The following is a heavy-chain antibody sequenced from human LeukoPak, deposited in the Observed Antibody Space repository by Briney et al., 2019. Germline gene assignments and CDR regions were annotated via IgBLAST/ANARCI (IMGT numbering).Heavy chain of an antibody. CDR3: ASYYDSGSYYNMGTYYFDY. J-gene: IGHJ4*02. CDR1: GGSVSSGTYY. V-gene: IGHV4-61*01. D-gene: IGHD3-10*01. Sequence: SETLSLTCTVSGGSVSSGTYYWSWLRQPPGKGLEWVGYIYYSGSTNYNPSLKSRVTMSVDTSRNQFSLKLSSVTAADTAVYYCASYYDSGSYYNMGTYYFDYWGQGTLVTVSS. CDR2: IYYSGST.